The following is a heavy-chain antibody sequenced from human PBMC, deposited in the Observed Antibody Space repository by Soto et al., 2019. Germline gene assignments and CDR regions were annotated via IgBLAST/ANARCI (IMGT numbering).Heavy chain of an antibody. V-gene: IGHV3-30*18. CDR2: ISSDGINT. J-gene: IGHJ6*01. D-gene: IGHD2-15*01. Sequence: QVQMVESGGGVVQPGRSLRLSCAASGSTFSNYGMHWVRQAPGKGLEWVAVISSDGINTYYADSVKGRFTISRDNSKNTLFLQINSLRAEDTAVYYCAKDLGGKYYYYGLDVW. CDR1: GSTFSNYG. CDR3: AKDLGGKYYYYGLDV.